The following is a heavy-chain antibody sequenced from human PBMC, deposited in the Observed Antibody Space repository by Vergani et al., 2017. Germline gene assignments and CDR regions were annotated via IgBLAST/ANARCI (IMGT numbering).Heavy chain of an antibody. CDR3: ARGVRIAAAGKYYYYYYGMDV. CDR1: GGSFSGYY. D-gene: IGHD6-13*01. V-gene: IGHV4-34*01. Sequence: QVQLQQWGAGLLKPSETLSLTCAVYGGSFSGYYWSWIRQPPGKGLECIGEINHSGSTNYNPSLKSRVTISVDTSKNQFSLKLSSVTAADTAVYYCARGVRIAAAGKYYYYYYGMDVWGQGTTVTVSS. CDR2: INHSGST. J-gene: IGHJ6*02.